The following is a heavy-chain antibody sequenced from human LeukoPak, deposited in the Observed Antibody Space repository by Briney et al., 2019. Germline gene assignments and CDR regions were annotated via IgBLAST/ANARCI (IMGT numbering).Heavy chain of an antibody. CDR2: IYYSGST. J-gene: IGHJ4*02. CDR3: ARLSRGVDYGGNSVFDY. V-gene: IGHV4-39*01. CDR1: GGSISSSSYY. Sequence: SETLSLTCTVSGGSISSSSYYWGWIRQPPGKGLEWIGSIYYSGSTYYNPSLKSRVTISVDTSKNQFSLKLSSVTAADTAAYYCARLSRGVDYGGNSVFDYWGQGTLVTVSS. D-gene: IGHD4-23*01.